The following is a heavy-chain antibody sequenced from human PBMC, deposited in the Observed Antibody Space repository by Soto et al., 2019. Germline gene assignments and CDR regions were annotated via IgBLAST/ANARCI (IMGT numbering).Heavy chain of an antibody. D-gene: IGHD3-22*01. Sequence: PGGSLRLSCAASGFTFSSYAMSWVRQAPGKGLEWVSAFSGSGGNTFYADSVKGRFTISRDNSKNTLSLQMNSLRAEDTAVYYCAKEDSSGSSDYWGQGTLVTVSS. CDR3: AKEDSSGSSDY. J-gene: IGHJ4*02. CDR1: GFTFSSYA. V-gene: IGHV3-23*01. CDR2: FSGSGGNT.